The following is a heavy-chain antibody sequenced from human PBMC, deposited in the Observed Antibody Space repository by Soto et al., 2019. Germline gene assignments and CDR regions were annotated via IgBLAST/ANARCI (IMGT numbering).Heavy chain of an antibody. V-gene: IGHV3-15*07. CDR1: GFTFSNAW. J-gene: IGHJ6*02. CDR3: TTDGSYYYYYYGMDV. Sequence: GSLRLSCAASGFTFSNAWMNWVRQAPGKGLEWVGRIKSKTDGGTTDYAAPVKGRFTISRDDSKNTLYLQMNSLKTEDTAVYYCTTDGSYYYYYYGMDVWGQGTTVTVSS. CDR2: IKSKTDGGTT. D-gene: IGHD1-26*01.